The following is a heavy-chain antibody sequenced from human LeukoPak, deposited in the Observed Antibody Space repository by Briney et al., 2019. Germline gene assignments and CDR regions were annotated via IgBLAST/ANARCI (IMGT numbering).Heavy chain of an antibody. CDR2: IKKTGSET. V-gene: IGHV3-7*01. CDR1: GFTFSHFW. Sequence: HSGGSLRLSCAASGFTFSHFWMSWVRQAPGKGLEWVAYIKKTGSETYYVDSVKGRFTITRDNTRSSLFLQMYSLRAEDTAVYFCAREDGYCSGGNCYSYFDSWGQGTLVTVSS. J-gene: IGHJ4*02. D-gene: IGHD2-15*01. CDR3: AREDGYCSGGNCYSYFDS.